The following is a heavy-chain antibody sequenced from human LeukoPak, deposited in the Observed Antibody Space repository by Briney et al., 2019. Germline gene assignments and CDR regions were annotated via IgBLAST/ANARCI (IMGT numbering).Heavy chain of an antibody. J-gene: IGHJ5*02. V-gene: IGHV4-34*01. CDR2: INHSGNT. CDR3: ARDRTTVAGRVGPGFDP. Sequence: SETLSLTCAVYGGSFSGYYWSWIRQSPGKGLEWIGEINHSGNTNYNPSLKSRVTISVDRSKNQFSLKLSSVTAADTAVYYCARDRTTVAGRVGPGFDPWGQGTLVTVSS. CDR1: GGSFSGYY. D-gene: IGHD6-19*01.